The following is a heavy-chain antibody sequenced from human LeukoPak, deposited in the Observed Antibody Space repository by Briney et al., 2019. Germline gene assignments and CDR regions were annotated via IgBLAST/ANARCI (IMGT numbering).Heavy chain of an antibody. V-gene: IGHV3-49*03. D-gene: IGHD6-19*01. CDR1: GFTFGDYA. Sequence: PGGSLRLSCTASGFTFGDYAMSWFRQAPGKGLEWVGFIRSKAYGGTTEYAASVKGRFTISRDDSKSIAYLQMNSLKTEDTAVYYCTRRAIAVADTDPFDYWGQGTLVTVSS. J-gene: IGHJ4*02. CDR2: IRSKAYGGTT. CDR3: TRRAIAVADTDPFDY.